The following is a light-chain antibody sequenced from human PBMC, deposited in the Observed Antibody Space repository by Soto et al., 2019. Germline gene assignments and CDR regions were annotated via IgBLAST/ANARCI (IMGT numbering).Light chain of an antibody. V-gene: IGLV2-8*01. J-gene: IGLJ1*01. CDR1: SSDVGGYNY. CDR2: EVS. Sequence: QSVLTQPPSASGSPGQSVTISCTGNSSDVGGYNYVSWYQQHPGKAPKLMIYEVSKRPSGVPDRFSGSKSGNTASLTVSGLQAEDEADYYCSSYAGSNNFEVFGTGTKLTVL. CDR3: SSYAGSNNFEV.